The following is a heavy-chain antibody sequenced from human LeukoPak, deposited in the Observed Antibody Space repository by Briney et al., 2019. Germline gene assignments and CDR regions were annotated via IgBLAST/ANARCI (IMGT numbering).Heavy chain of an antibody. J-gene: IGHJ5*02. D-gene: IGHD4-17*01. V-gene: IGHV3-33*06. Sequence: PGGSLRLSCAAPGFTFSSYGMHWVRRAPGKGLEWVSVIRCTGGNKYYAASVKGRFTISGDNSKNTLYPQKHSLRDEHTAVYYRAKEDYGGHPGYNWFDPWGQGTLVTVAS. CDR1: GFTFSSYG. CDR2: IRCTGGNK. CDR3: AKEDYGGHPGYNWFDP.